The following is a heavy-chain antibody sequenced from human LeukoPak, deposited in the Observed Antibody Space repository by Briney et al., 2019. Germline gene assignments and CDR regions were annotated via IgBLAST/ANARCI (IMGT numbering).Heavy chain of an antibody. Sequence: GGSLRLSCAASGFTFDDFAMHWVRQAPGKGLEWVSGIRSNSESIGYADSVKGRFPISRDNARNSLYLQMNSLRVGDTAFYYCARERYTSSWGSFEDWGQGTLVTVSS. CDR2: IRSNSESI. V-gene: IGHV3-9*01. CDR1: GFTFDDFA. CDR3: ARERYTSSWGSFED. D-gene: IGHD6-13*01. J-gene: IGHJ4*02.